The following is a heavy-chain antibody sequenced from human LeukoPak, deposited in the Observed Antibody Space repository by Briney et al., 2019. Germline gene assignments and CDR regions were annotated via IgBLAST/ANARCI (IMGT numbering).Heavy chain of an antibody. D-gene: IGHD4-17*01. CDR2: IDPSDSYT. CDR3: VTDYGDYFDY. V-gene: IGHV5-10-1*01. Sequence: ESLKTSCKVSGYGLTNFWINWVRQMPGKGLEWMGRIDPSDSYTNYNPSFQGHVSLSAGKSTTTAYLQWSSLKASDTAIYYCVTDYGDYFDYWGQGTLVIVSS. J-gene: IGHJ4*02. CDR1: GYGLTNFW.